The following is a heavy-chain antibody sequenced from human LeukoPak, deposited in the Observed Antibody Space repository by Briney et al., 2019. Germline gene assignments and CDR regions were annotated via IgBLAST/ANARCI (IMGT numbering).Heavy chain of an antibody. J-gene: IGHJ3*02. Sequence: KPGGSLILSCAASGFTFSDYYMGWIRQAPGKGLEWASYITANGSPIYYAGSMKGRFTMSRDNAKKSLYLQMNSLRAEDTAVYYCARAKYDTSGYYYSGFDIWGQGTMVTVSS. D-gene: IGHD3-22*01. V-gene: IGHV3-11*04. CDR1: GFTFSDYY. CDR3: ARAKYDTSGYYYSGFDI. CDR2: ITANGSPI.